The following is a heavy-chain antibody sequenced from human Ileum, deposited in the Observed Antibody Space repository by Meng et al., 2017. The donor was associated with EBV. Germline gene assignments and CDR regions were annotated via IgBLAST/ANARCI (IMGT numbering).Heavy chain of an antibody. Sequence: QGSLQERGKGQMKTSENLARTGAVYGGAVNDYHWTWLRQPPGKGLEWNGEIDQSGYTKFNPSLSSRATISRDTSNNQFSLRLNSVTAADTALYYCARYGRCNGNSFYCFDPWGQGTLVTVSS. V-gene: IGHV4-34*01. D-gene: IGHD4-23*01. CDR2: IDQSGYT. CDR1: GGAVNDYH. J-gene: IGHJ5*02. CDR3: ARYGRCNGNSFYCFDP.